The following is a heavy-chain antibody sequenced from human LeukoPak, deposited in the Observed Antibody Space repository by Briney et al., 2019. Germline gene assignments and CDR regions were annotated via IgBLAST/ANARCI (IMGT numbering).Heavy chain of an antibody. V-gene: IGHV3-23*01. CDR3: AKRSAESSGYFDY. D-gene: IGHD6-19*01. CDR2: ITGRGAFT. J-gene: IGHJ4*02. CDR1: GFTFIKYS. Sequence: PGGSLRLSCAASGFTFIKYSMTWVRQAPGKGLEWVSAITGRGAFTDYADSVKGRFTISRDNSKNTLYLQVNSLRAEDTAIYYCAKRSAESSGYFDYWGQGTLVTVSS.